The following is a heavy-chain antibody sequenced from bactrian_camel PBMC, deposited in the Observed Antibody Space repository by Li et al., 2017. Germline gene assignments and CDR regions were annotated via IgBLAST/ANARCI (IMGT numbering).Heavy chain of an antibody. CDR3: AIRDLLTTAGYSS. V-gene: IGHV3S40*01. CDR1: GFTFSSYG. D-gene: IGHD3*01. Sequence: DVQLVESGGGLVQPGGSLRLSCAASGFTFSSYGMNWVRQAPGKGLEWVSGFKSGEISTYYADSVKGRFTISGDNAKNTVYLQMNSLKSEDTALYYCAIRDLLTTAGYSSWGQGTQVTVS. CDR2: FKSGEIST. J-gene: IGHJ6*01.